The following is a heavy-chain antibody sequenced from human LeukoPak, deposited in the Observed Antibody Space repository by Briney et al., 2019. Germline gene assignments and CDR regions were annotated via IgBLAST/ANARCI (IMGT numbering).Heavy chain of an antibody. J-gene: IGHJ4*02. V-gene: IGHV3-7*01. CDR1: GFTFSSYW. CDR2: IKQDGSEK. Sequence: PGGSLRLSCAASGFTFSSYWMSWVRQAPGTGLEWVANIKQDGSEKYYVDSVKGRFTISRDNAKNSLYLQMNSLRAEDTAVYYCARGPVLVAAPYYFDYWGQGTLVTVSS. D-gene: IGHD2-15*01. CDR3: ARGPVLVAAPYYFDY.